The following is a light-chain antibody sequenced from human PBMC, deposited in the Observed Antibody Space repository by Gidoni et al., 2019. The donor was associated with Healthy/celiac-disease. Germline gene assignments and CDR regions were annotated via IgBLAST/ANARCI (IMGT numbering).Light chain of an antibody. CDR2: DVS. CDR3: ISYTSNSTLV. CDR1: SSDVGGYNF. J-gene: IGLJ2*01. Sequence: QSALTQPASVSGSPGQSITISCTGTSSDVGGYNFFSWYQQHPGKAPKLMIYDVSSRPSGVSNRFSGSKSGNTASLTISGLQAEDEADYYCISYTSNSTLVFGGGTKLTVL. V-gene: IGLV2-14*03.